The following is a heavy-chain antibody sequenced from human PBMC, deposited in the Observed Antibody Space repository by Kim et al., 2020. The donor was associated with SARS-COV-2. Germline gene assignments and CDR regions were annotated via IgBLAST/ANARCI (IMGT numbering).Heavy chain of an antibody. Sequence: GGSLRLSCAASGFTFDDYAMHWVRQAPGKGLEWVSGISWNSGSIGYADSVKGRFTISRDNAKNSLYLQMNSLRAEDTALYYCAKDILPGTYQLLLNSLDYWGQGTLVTVSS. CDR1: GFTFDDYA. V-gene: IGHV3-9*01. CDR3: AKDILPGTYQLLLNSLDY. CDR2: ISWNSGSI. J-gene: IGHJ4*02. D-gene: IGHD2-2*01.